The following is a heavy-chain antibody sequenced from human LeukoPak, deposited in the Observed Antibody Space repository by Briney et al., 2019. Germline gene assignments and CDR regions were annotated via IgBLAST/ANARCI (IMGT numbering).Heavy chain of an antibody. V-gene: IGHV3-33*08. J-gene: IGHJ5*02. CDR2: IWYDGSNE. CDR1: GFNFPNYC. D-gene: IGHD3-10*01. CDR3: ARGFRYGSGSYSSFDP. Sequence: PGGSLRLSCTTSGFNFPNYCMTWVRQAPGKGLEWVAVIWYDGSNEYYADSVKGRFTISRDNSKNTLYLQMNSLRAEDTAVYYCARGFRYGSGSYSSFDPWGQGTLVTVSS.